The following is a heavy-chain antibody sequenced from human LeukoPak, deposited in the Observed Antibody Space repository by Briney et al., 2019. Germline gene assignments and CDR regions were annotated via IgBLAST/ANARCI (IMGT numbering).Heavy chain of an antibody. D-gene: IGHD3-22*01. CDR2: TKEDGGEK. Sequence: GGSLILSCAASGFTFSTYWMSWVRQAPGKGLEWVANTKEDGGEKYYVDSVKGRFTISRDNAKNSLYLQMNSLRAEDTAVYYCATIYADYYDSSGPFDYWGQGTLVTVSS. CDR1: GFTFSTYW. J-gene: IGHJ4*02. CDR3: ATIYADYYDSSGPFDY. V-gene: IGHV3-7*02.